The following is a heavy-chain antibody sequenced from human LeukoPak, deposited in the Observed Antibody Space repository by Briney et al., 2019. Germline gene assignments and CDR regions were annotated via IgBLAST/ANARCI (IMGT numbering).Heavy chain of an antibody. CDR3: ARDYVGATTPYFDY. Sequence: PGGSLRLSCAASGFSFTNYWMHWVRQAPGKGLEWVAVISYDGSNKYYADSVKGRFTISRDNSKNTLYLQMNSLRAEDTAVYYCARDYVGATTPYFDYWGQGTLVTVSS. CDR2: ISYDGSNK. D-gene: IGHD1-26*01. V-gene: IGHV3-30-3*01. J-gene: IGHJ4*02. CDR1: GFSFTNYW.